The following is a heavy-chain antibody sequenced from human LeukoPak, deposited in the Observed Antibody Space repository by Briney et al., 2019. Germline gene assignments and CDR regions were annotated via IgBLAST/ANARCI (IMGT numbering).Heavy chain of an antibody. CDR1: GFTFSSSS. V-gene: IGHV3-21*01. D-gene: IGHD1-7*01. J-gene: IGHJ3*02. CDR3: ARDSGNYLDAFDI. CDR2: ISTSSIYI. Sequence: GGSLRLSCAASGFTFSSSSMNWVRQAPGKGLEWVSSISTSSIYIYYADSMKGRFTISRDNAKNSLYLQMNSLRAEDTAVYYCARDSGNYLDAFDIWGQGTMVTVSS.